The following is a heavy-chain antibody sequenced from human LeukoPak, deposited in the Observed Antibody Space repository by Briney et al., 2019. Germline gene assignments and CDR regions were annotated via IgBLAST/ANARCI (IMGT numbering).Heavy chain of an antibody. V-gene: IGHV3-48*01. CDR1: GFTFSSYT. J-gene: IGHJ4*02. Sequence: QPGGSLRLSCAASGFTFSSYTMNWVRQAPGKGLEWVSTVSDSSNKHYSDSVKGRFTISRDNAGNSLYLQMNSLRAEDTAVYYCAKAGGYSYGYHFDYWGQGTLVTVSS. CDR3: AKAGGYSYGYHFDY. CDR2: VSDSSNK. D-gene: IGHD5-18*01.